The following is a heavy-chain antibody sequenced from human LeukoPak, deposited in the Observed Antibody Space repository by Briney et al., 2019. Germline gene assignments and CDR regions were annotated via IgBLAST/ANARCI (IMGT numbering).Heavy chain of an antibody. CDR1: GFTFNNYA. CDR3: ANDLRGYDRPTDY. J-gene: IGHJ4*02. Sequence: GGSLRLSCTGSGFTFNNYAMNWVRQAPGKGLEWVSAIGGGGENIHYADSVKGRFTISRDNSRSTLFLQMNSLRAEDTAVYYCANDLRGYDRPTDYWGQGTLVTVSS. V-gene: IGHV3-23*01. D-gene: IGHD3-22*01. CDR2: IGGGGENI.